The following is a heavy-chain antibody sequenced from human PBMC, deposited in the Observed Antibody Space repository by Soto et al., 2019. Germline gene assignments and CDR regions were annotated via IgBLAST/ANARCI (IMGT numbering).Heavy chain of an antibody. CDR1: GYPVTAYY. J-gene: IGHJ3*02. Sequence: QLHLVQSGAVVKKPGASVTVSCSASGYPVTAYYMHWVRQAPGRGLEWMGGINPATGAPKYTQTFRGRVTMPGDTSTGTVFRELAGRQSGDTAVFYWAGGGGVGVAGSAAFDMWGQGTLVTVSS. CDR3: AGGGGVGVAGSAAFDM. D-gene: IGHD3-3*01. V-gene: IGHV1-2*02. CDR2: INPATGAP.